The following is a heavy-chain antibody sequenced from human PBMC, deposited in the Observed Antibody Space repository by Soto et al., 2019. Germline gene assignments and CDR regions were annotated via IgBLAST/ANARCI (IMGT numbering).Heavy chain of an antibody. CDR3: AKGSSGWFTYFDY. CDR2: ISYDGSNK. D-gene: IGHD6-19*01. V-gene: IGHV3-30*18. J-gene: IGHJ4*02. CDR1: GFTFSSYG. Sequence: GGSLRLSCAASGFTFSSYGMHGVRQAPGKGLEWVAVISYDGSNKYYADSVKGRFTISRDNSKTTLYLQMNSLRAEDTAVYYCAKGSSGWFTYFDYWGQGTLVTVYS.